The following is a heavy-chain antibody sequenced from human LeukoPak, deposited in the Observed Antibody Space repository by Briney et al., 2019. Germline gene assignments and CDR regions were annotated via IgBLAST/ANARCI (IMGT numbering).Heavy chain of an antibody. V-gene: IGHV4-30-2*01. CDR3: ARGPYYYDSSGYGFDY. CDR2: IYHSGST. D-gene: IGHD3-22*01. CDR1: GGSVSSGSYY. Sequence: SETLSLTCTVSGGSVSSGSYYWSWIRQPPGKGLEWIGYIYHSGSTYYNPSLKSRVTISVDRSRNQFSLKLSSVTAADTAVYYCARGPYYYDSSGYGFDYWGQGTLVTVSS. J-gene: IGHJ4*02.